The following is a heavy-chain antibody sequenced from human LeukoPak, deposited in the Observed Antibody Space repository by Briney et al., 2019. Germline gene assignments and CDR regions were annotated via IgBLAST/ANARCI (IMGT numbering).Heavy chain of an antibody. J-gene: IGHJ4*02. V-gene: IGHV3-33*01. D-gene: IGHD2-15*01. CDR2: IWYDGSNK. Sequence: GGSLRLSCAASGFTFSSYGMHWVRQAPGKGLEWVAVIWYDGSNKYYADSVKGRFTISRDNSKNSLFLQMNSLRVEDSAVYYCTRARLTSGRPPHYWGQGTLVTVSS. CDR1: GFTFSSYG. CDR3: TRARLTSGRPPHY.